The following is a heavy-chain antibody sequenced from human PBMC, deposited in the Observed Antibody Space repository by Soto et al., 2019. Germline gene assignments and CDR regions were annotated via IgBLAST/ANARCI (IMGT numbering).Heavy chain of an antibody. J-gene: IGHJ4*02. Sequence: QVQLQESGPGLVKPSQTLSLTCTVSGDSISSGGYYWNWIRQHPGKGLEWIGYIYYSGSTYYNPSLRSRVTISVDTSKKQFSLKLTSVTAADTAVYYCARADLTYGDCGLWYYDYWGQGTLVTVSS. CDR3: ARADLTYGDCGLWYYDY. D-gene: IGHD4-17*01. CDR1: GDSISSGGYY. CDR2: IYYSGST. V-gene: IGHV4-31*03.